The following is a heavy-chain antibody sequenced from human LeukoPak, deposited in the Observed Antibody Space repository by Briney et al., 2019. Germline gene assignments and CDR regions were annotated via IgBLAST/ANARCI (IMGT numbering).Heavy chain of an antibody. CDR2: INWNGGST. V-gene: IGHV3-20*04. J-gene: IGHJ4*02. CDR3: AQDGAWLRFDS. D-gene: IGHD5-12*01. CDR1: EFAFDDYG. Sequence: GGSLRLSCRTSEFAFDDYGMSWVRQAPGKGLEWVSGINWNGGSTGYVDSVKGRFTISRDNSKNTLYLYMNSLRDEDTAIYYCAQDGAWLRFDSWGQGTLVTVSS.